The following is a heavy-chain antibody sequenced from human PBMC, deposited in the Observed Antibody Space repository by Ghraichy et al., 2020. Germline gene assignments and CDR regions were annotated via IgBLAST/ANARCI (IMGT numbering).Heavy chain of an antibody. J-gene: IGHJ3*02. Sequence: SETLSLTCTVSGGSISSYYWSWIRQPPGKGLEWIGYIYTSGSTNYNPSLKSRVTISVDTSKNQFSLKLSSVTAADTAVYYYARHGRGGRAFDIWGQGTMVTVSS. CDR1: GGSISSYY. D-gene: IGHD1-26*01. V-gene: IGHV4-4*09. CDR3: ARHGRGGRAFDI. CDR2: IYTSGST.